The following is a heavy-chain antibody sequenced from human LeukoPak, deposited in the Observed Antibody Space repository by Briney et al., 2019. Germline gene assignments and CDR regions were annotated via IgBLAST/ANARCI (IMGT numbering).Heavy chain of an antibody. CDR2: ISSSGSTI. D-gene: IGHD3-3*01. J-gene: IGHJ6*03. Sequence: GGSLRLSCAASGFTFSDYYMSWIRQAPGKGLEWVSYISSSGSTIYYADSVKGRFTISRDNAKNSLYLQMNSLRAEDTAVYYCARSGGPVLTLFSSGYYRAYYYYYMDVWGKGTTVTVSS. CDR3: ARSGGPVLTLFSSGYYRAYYYYYMDV. CDR1: GFTFSDYY. V-gene: IGHV3-11*01.